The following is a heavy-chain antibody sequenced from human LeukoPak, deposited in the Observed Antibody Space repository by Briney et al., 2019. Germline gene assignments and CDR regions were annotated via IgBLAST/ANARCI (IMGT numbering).Heavy chain of an antibody. J-gene: IGHJ4*02. CDR3: ASHSGGYAY. V-gene: IGHV4-59*02. D-gene: IGHD5-12*01. Sequence: SETLSLTCIVSEFSVSNHYYWGWIRQPPGKGLEWIGYIYYSGSTNYNPSLKSRVTISVDTSKSQFSLKLSSVTAADTAVYYCASHSGGYAYWGQGTLVTVSS. CDR2: IYYSGST. CDR1: EFSVSNHYY.